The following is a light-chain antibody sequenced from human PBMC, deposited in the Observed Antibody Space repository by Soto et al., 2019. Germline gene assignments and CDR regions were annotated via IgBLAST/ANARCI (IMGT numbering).Light chain of an antibody. J-gene: IGLJ1*01. Sequence: QSVLTQTPSVSGAPGQKITMSCTGSSSNIGAGYDVHWYQQLPGAAPKLLIYDDNNRPSGIPDRFSASKSGTSASLAITGLQGDDEANYYCQSYDTTLSGVVFGAGTTVTVL. CDR2: DDN. V-gene: IGLV1-40*01. CDR3: QSYDTTLSGVV. CDR1: SSNIGAGYD.